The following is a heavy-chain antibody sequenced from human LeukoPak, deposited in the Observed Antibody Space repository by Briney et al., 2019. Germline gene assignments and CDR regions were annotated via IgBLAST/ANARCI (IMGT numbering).Heavy chain of an antibody. J-gene: IGHJ4*02. CDR2: I. Sequence: SETLSLTCAVSGDSITNRSHYWAWIRQSPEKGLEWIATIYYNHFLKSRVTISVDTSKNQFPLNLNSVTAADTAVYYCARHESVTAFGVATFDHWGQGKLVTVSS. V-gene: IGHV4-39*01. CDR3: ARHESVTAFGVATFDH. D-gene: IGHD3-3*01. CDR1: GDSITNRSHY.